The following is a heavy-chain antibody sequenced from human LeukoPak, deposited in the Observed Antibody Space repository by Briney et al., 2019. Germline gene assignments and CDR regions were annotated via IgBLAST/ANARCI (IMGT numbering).Heavy chain of an antibody. Sequence: AGSLRLSCAASGFTFDDYAMHWVRHAPGKGLEWVSLISGDGGSTYYADSVKGRFTISRDNSKNSLYLQMNSLRTEDTALYYCAKDRSSSSLGYYYGMDVWGQGTTVTVSS. CDR2: ISGDGGST. V-gene: IGHV3-43*02. J-gene: IGHJ6*02. D-gene: IGHD6-6*01. CDR1: GFTFDDYA. CDR3: AKDRSSSSLGYYYGMDV.